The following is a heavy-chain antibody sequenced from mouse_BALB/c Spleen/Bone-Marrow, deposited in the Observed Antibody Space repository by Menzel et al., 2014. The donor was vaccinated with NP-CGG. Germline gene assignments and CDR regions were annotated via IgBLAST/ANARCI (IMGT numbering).Heavy chain of an antibody. CDR1: GYSITSDYA. V-gene: IGHV3-2*02. CDR3: ARKPLLRLRGYFDV. D-gene: IGHD1-2*01. J-gene: IGHJ1*01. CDR2: ISYSGST. Sequence: EVQLVESGPGLVKPSQSLSLTCTVTGYSITSDYAWNWIRQFPGNKLEWMGYISYSGSTSYNPSLKSRISITRDTSKNQFFLQLNSVTTEDTATYYCARKPLLRLRGYFDVWGAGTTATVSS.